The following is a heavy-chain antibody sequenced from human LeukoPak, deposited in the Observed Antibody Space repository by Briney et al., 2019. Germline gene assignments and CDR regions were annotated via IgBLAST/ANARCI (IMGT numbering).Heavy chain of an antibody. CDR3: SLALYGDAYYFDY. J-gene: IGHJ4*02. Sequence: GASVKVSCKASGYTFTGYYMHWVRQAPGQGLEWMGWINPNSGGTNYAQKFQGRVTMTRDTSISTAYMELSRLRSDDTAVYYCSLALYGDAYYFDYWGQGTLVTVSS. V-gene: IGHV1-2*02. CDR1: GYTFTGYY. D-gene: IGHD2-2*02. CDR2: INPNSGGT.